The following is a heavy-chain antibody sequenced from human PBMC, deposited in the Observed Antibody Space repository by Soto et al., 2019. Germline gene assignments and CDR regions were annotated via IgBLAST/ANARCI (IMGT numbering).Heavy chain of an antibody. D-gene: IGHD3-10*01. Sequence: QVQLQESGPGLVKPSGTLSLTCAVSGGSISSSNWWSWVRQPPGKGLEWIGEIYHSGSTNYNPSLKSRVTISVAESKNQFSLRLSSVTAADTAVYYCARAHLAHGSGRSWFDPWGQGTLVTVSS. J-gene: IGHJ5*02. CDR3: ARAHLAHGSGRSWFDP. CDR2: IYHSGST. V-gene: IGHV4-4*02. CDR1: GGSISSSNW.